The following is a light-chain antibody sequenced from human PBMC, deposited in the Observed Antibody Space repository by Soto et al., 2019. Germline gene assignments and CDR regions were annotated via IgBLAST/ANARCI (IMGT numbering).Light chain of an antibody. J-gene: IGKJ2*01. Sequence: DIQMTQSPSSLSASIGDRVTITRQASHDIRKYLNWYQQKPGKAPKLLIYSASNLESGVPSRFSGSGFGTDFIFNISSLQPEDLATYYCQQYDNLPRTFGPGTKLEIK. V-gene: IGKV1-33*01. CDR1: HDIRKY. CDR3: QQYDNLPRT. CDR2: SAS.